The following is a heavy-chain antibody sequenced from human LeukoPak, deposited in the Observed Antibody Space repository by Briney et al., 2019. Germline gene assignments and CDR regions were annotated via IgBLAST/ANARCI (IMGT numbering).Heavy chain of an antibody. CDR3: AREGYYGSGSYLP. Sequence: ASVKVSCKASGGTFSSYAISWVRQATGQGLEWMGWMNPNSGNTGYAQKFQGRVTMTRNTSISTAYMELSSLRSEDTAVYYCAREGYYGSGSYLPWGQGTLVTVSS. V-gene: IGHV1-8*02. CDR2: MNPNSGNT. J-gene: IGHJ5*02. CDR1: GGTFSSYA. D-gene: IGHD3-10*01.